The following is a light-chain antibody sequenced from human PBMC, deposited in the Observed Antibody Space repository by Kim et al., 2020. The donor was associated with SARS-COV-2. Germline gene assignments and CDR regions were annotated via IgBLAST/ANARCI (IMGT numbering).Light chain of an antibody. CDR3: QQRGS. J-gene: IGKJ5*01. CDR2: EAS. Sequence: GTLSWSPGDSATLSCRAIQGVRNYLAWNQQKPGQAPRLLIYEASRRAAGIPARFSGSGSGTDFTLTISRLEPGDSAVYFCQQRGSFGQGTRLEIK. CDR1: QGVRNY. V-gene: IGKV3-11*01.